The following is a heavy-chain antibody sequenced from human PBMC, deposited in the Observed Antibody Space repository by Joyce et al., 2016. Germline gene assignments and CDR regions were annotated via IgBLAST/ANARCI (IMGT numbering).Heavy chain of an antibody. CDR1: GFTFSGNS. V-gene: IGHV3-7*01. CDR2: IKQDGSAV. Sequence: EVQLVESGGGLVQPGGSLRLSCAASGFTFSGNSMSWLRQAPGGGREWVANIKQDGSAVYYLDSVKGRFTVSRDNARSLVYLQMVSLRVEDTALYYCARGKAFDVWGQGTMVTVSS. J-gene: IGHJ3*01. CDR3: ARGKAFDV.